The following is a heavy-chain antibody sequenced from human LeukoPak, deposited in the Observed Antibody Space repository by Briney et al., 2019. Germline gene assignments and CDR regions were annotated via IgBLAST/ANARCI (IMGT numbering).Heavy chain of an antibody. CDR1: GGSISSYY. CDR2: IYYSGST. D-gene: IGHD3-22*01. Sequence: ASETLSLTCTVSGGSISSYYWSWIRQPPGKGLEWIGYIYYSGSTNYNPSLKSRVTISVDTSKNQFPLKLSSVTAADTAVYYCARGGYYDSSDAFDIWGQGTMVAVSS. V-gene: IGHV4-59*01. J-gene: IGHJ3*02. CDR3: ARGGYYDSSDAFDI.